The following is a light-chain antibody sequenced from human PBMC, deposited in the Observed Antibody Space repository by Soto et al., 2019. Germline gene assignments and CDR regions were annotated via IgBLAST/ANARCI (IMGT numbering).Light chain of an antibody. Sequence: DIQMTQSPSSLSASVGDTVTITCRASQDIINHLAWYQQRPGKVPNLLIYGASTLHSGVPSRFRGSGSGTHFTLANSTLQPEDVATDDGQNYHFALGTFGQATRLEIK. CDR3: QNYHFALGT. J-gene: IGKJ5*01. CDR2: GAS. V-gene: IGKV1-27*01. CDR1: QDIINH.